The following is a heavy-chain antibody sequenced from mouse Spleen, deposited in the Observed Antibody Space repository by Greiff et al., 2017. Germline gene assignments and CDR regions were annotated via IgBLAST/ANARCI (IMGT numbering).Heavy chain of an antibody. CDR2: IHPSDSDT. Sequence: VQLQQPGAELVKPGASVKVSCKASGYTFTSYWMHWVKQRPGQGLEWIGRIHPSDSDTNYHKKFKGKATLPVDKSSSTAYMQISSRTSEDVEVYDCAMGEGNYEGYFDYWGQGTTLTVSS. J-gene: IGHJ2*01. CDR3: AMGEGNYEGYFDY. CDR1: GYTFTSYW. V-gene: IGHV1-74*01. D-gene: IGHD1-1*01.